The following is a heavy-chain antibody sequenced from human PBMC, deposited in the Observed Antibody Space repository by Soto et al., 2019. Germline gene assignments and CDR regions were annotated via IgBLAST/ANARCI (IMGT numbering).Heavy chain of an antibody. J-gene: IGHJ4*02. V-gene: IGHV3-23*01. CDR1: GFTFSNYA. CDR2: ISGSGAST. CDR3: AKEYCASTSCNFDH. D-gene: IGHD2-2*01. Sequence: EVQLLESGGGLAQPGGSLRLSCAASGFTFSNYAMSWVRQAPGKGLEWVSAISGSGASTYYADSVKGRFTISRDNSKNTLYLQMNSLRAEDTAVYYCAKEYCASTSCNFDHWGQGTLVTVSS.